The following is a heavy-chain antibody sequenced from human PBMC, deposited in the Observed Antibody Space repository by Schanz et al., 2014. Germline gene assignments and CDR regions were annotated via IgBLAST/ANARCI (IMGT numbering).Heavy chain of an antibody. CDR2: ISTYTGNT. CDR1: GYTFTSYG. Sequence: QVQLVQSGTEVKKPGASVKVSCKASGYTFTSYGVSWVRQAPGQGLEWMGWISTYTGNTNYAQRLQDRVTMTTDTSTSKAYMELRSLRSDDTAVYYCARDRDQWDGNYLDYWGQGTLVTVSS. CDR3: ARDRDQWDGNYLDY. J-gene: IGHJ4*02. V-gene: IGHV1-18*04. D-gene: IGHD1-26*01.